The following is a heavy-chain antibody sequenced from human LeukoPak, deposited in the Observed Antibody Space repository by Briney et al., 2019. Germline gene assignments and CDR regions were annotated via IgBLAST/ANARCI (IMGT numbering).Heavy chain of an antibody. D-gene: IGHD6-19*01. CDR1: GDSVSSNIAA. J-gene: IGHJ4*02. Sequence: SQTLSLTCAISGDSVSSNIAAWNWIRQSPSSGLEWLGRTYYRSKWNNDYAESVKSRIIINPDTSKNQFSLQLSSVTPEDTAVYYCTRNNPNSSGWYSFDCWGQGTLVTVSS. CDR3: TRNNPNSSGWYSFDC. V-gene: IGHV6-1*01. CDR2: TYYRSKWNN.